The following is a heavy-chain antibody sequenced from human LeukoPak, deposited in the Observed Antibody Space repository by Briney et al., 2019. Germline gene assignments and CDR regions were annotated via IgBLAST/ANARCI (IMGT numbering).Heavy chain of an antibody. CDR2: IKQDGSEK. D-gene: IGHD3-9*01. CDR3: AKGYDILTGYPYYFDY. CDR1: GFTFSSYW. Sequence: GGSLRLSCAASGFTFSSYWMSWVRQAPGKGLEWVANIKQDGSEKYYVDSVKGRFTISRDNAKNSLYLQMNSLRAEDTAVYYCAKGYDILTGYPYYFDYWGQETLVTVSS. V-gene: IGHV3-7*01. J-gene: IGHJ4*02.